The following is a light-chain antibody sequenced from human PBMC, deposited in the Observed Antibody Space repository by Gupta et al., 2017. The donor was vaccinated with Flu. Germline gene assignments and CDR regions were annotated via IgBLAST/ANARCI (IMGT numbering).Light chain of an antibody. Sequence: STGERATLSCRASQSVSSFVDWYQQKPGQAPRLLIFDASIRHTGVPARFSGSGSGTDFTLTISSLEPEDFAVYYCQQRSLWPPLTFGGGTKLEMK. CDR2: DAS. J-gene: IGKJ4*01. CDR3: QQRSLWPPLT. V-gene: IGKV3-11*01. CDR1: QSVSSF.